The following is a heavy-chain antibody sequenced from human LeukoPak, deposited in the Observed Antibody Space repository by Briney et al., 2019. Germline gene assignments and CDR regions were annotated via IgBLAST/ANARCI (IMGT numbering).Heavy chain of an antibody. D-gene: IGHD6-19*01. V-gene: IGHV4-59*01. CDR1: GGSISSYY. Sequence: PSETLSLTCTVSGGSISSYYWSWIRQPPGKGLEWIGYIYHSGSTNYNPSLKSRVTISVDTSKNQFSLKLSSVTAADTAVYYCARGEYSSGWTPPLYYYYGMDVWGQGTAVTVSS. CDR2: IYHSGST. CDR3: ARGEYSSGWTPPLYYYYGMDV. J-gene: IGHJ6*02.